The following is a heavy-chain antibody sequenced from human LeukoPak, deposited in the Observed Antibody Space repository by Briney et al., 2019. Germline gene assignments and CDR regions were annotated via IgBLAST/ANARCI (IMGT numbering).Heavy chain of an antibody. CDR3: ARDSLGPQH. CDR2: IYYSGST. CDR1: GGSVSSGSYY. V-gene: IGHV4-61*01. Sequence: PSETLSLTCTVSGGSVSSGSYYWSWIRQPPGKGLEWIGYIYYSGSTNYNPSLKSRVTISVDTSKNQFSLKLSSVTAADTAVYYCARDSLGPQHWGQGTLVTVSS. J-gene: IGHJ1*01.